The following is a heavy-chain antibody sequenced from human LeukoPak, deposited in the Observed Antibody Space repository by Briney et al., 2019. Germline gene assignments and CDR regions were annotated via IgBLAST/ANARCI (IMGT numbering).Heavy chain of an antibody. V-gene: IGHV5-51*01. D-gene: IGHD3-22*01. CDR2: IYPGDSNT. Sequence: GESLKISCRGFGYSFTSYWIGWVRQMPGKGLEWMGIIYPGDSNTKYSPSFQGQVTISADKSISTAYLQWSSLKASDTAIYYCARLDDSGGYYSHFDYWGQGTLVTVSS. CDR1: GYSFTSYW. CDR3: ARLDDSGGYYSHFDY. J-gene: IGHJ4*02.